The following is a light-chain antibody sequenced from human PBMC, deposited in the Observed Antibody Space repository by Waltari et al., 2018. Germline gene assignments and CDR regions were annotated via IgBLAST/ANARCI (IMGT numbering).Light chain of an antibody. Sequence: EIVLTPSPGTLSLSPGQTAPLSCRASQSVGRTLAWYQQKSGRAPSLLIYGASIRATGIPDRFSGSGSGTDFSLTIREVEPEDFAVYHCQHYLRLPVTFGQGTKVEI. CDR3: QHYLRLPVT. CDR1: QSVGRT. CDR2: GAS. V-gene: IGKV3-20*01. J-gene: IGKJ1*01.